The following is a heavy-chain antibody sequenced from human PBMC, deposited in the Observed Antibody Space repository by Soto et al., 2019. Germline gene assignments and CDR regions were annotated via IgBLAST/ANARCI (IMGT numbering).Heavy chain of an antibody. J-gene: IGHJ4*02. V-gene: IGHV3-21*01. D-gene: IGHD6-6*01. Sequence: GGSLRLSCAASGFTFSSYSMNWVRQAPGKGLEWVSSISSSSSYIYYADSVKGRFTISRDNAKNSLYLQMNSLRAEDTAVYYCARKGQLVPYYFDYWGQGTLVTVSS. CDR3: ARKGQLVPYYFDY. CDR2: ISSSSSYI. CDR1: GFTFSSYS.